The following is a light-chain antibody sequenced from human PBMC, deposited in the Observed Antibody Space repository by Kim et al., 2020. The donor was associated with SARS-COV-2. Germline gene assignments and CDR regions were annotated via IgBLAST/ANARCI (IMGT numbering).Light chain of an antibody. V-gene: IGLV3-1*01. Sequence: SYELTQPPSVSVSPGQTATITCSGDTLGDRYVCWYQQKSGQSPGLVIYRDTQRPSGIPERFSGSNSGKTATLTISGTQAMDEADYYCHVWDSETAVFGGG. J-gene: IGLJ2*01. CDR1: TLGDRY. CDR3: HVWDSETAV. CDR2: RDT.